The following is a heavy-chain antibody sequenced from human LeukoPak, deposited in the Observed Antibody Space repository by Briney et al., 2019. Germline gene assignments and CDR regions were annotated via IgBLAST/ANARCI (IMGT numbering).Heavy chain of an antibody. Sequence: PGGSLRLSCAASGFTFSSYGMHWVRQAPGKGLEWVAFIRYDVSNKNYADSVKGRFTISRDNSKNTLYLQMSSLRAGDTAVYYCAKEDTWFGELSGFFGYWGQGTLVTVSS. J-gene: IGHJ4*02. CDR2: IRYDVSNK. CDR3: AKEDTWFGELSGFFGY. V-gene: IGHV3-30*02. CDR1: GFTFSSYG. D-gene: IGHD3-10*01.